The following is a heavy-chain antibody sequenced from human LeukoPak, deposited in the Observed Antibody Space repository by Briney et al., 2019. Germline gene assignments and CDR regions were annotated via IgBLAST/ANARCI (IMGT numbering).Heavy chain of an antibody. J-gene: IGHJ6*02. Sequence: PGGPLRLSCAASGFTFSSAWMSYVRLAPGKGLEWVSVIYSGGSTYYADSVKGRFTISRDNSKNTLYLQMNSLRAEDTAVYYCARANDHYYYYGMDVWGQGTTVTVSS. D-gene: IGHD1-1*01. V-gene: IGHV3-53*01. CDR2: IYSGGST. CDR3: ARANDHYYYYGMDV. CDR1: GFTFSSAW.